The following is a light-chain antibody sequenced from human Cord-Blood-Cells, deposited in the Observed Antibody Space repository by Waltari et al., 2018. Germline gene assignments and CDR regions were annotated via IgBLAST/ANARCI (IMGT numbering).Light chain of an antibody. CDR2: QDS. Sequence: SYELTQPPSVSVSPGQTASITCSGDKLGDKYACWYQQKPGQSPVLVIYQDSKRPSGIPERVAGSNSGNTATLTISGTQAMDEADYDCQAWDSSTHVFGTGTKVTVL. J-gene: IGLJ1*01. CDR1: KLGDKY. V-gene: IGLV3-1*01. CDR3: QAWDSSTHV.